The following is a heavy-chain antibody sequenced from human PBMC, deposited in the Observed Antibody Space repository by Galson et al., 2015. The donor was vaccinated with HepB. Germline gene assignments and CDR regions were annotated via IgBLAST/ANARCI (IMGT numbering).Heavy chain of an antibody. CDR1: GFTFTSYA. CDR3: AKGRGSNSYTYDY. J-gene: IGHJ4*02. CDR2: IRGSGGST. D-gene: IGHD2-2*01. Sequence: SLRLSCAASGFTFTSYAMNWVRQAPGKGLEWVSRIRGSGGSTDYADSVKGRFTISRDTSNNTLYLQMKSLRAEDTAQYYCAKGRGSNSYTYDYWGQGTLVTVSS. V-gene: IGHV3-23*01.